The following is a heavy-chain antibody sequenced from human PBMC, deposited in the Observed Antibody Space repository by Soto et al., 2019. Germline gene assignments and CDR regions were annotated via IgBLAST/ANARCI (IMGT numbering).Heavy chain of an antibody. CDR2: IYHSGST. Sequence: PSETLSLTCAVSGYSISSGYYWGWIRQPPGKGLEWIGSIYHSGSTYYNPSLKSRVTISVDTSKNQFSLKLSSVTAADTAVYYCARFEIAARHNWFDPWGQGTLVTVSS. D-gene: IGHD6-6*01. CDR3: ARFEIAARHNWFDP. CDR1: GYSISSGYY. J-gene: IGHJ5*02. V-gene: IGHV4-38-2*01.